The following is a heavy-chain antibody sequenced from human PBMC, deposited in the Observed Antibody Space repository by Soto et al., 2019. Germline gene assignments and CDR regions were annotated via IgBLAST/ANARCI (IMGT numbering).Heavy chain of an antibody. V-gene: IGHV3-23*01. D-gene: IGHD6-13*01. CDR1: GITFRRHT. Sequence: EVQLLESGGALVQPGGSLRLSCAASGITFRRHTMSWVRQAPGTGLEWVSTIDPSGANKNYADSVKGRFTISRDNSRNTLDLQMNSLRVGDTALYYCARDGGGISAAGTEVDYYYYGMDVWGQGTTVTVSS. CDR2: IDPSGANK. CDR3: ARDGGGISAAGTEVDYYYYGMDV. J-gene: IGHJ6*02.